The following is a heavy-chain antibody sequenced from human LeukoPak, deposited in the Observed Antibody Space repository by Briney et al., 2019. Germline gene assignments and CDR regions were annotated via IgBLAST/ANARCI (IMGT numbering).Heavy chain of an antibody. D-gene: IGHD1-26*01. Sequence: GGSLRLSCAASGFTLSSYWMSWVRQAPGKGLEWVANIKQDGSEKYYVDSVKGRFTISRDNAKNSLYLQMNSLRAEDTAVYYCARVRSGSHWRGKYYYYHYMDVWGKGTTVTVSS. CDR1: GFTLSSYW. J-gene: IGHJ6*03. V-gene: IGHV3-7*01. CDR2: IKQDGSEK. CDR3: ARVRSGSHWRGKYYYYHYMDV.